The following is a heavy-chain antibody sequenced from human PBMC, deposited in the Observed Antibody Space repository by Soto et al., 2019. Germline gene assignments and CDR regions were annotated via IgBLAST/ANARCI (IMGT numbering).Heavy chain of an antibody. Sequence: PGGSLRLSCATSGFNFNNYAMSWVRQAPGERLEWVSFISSSGGTTYYADSVKGRFTISRDNSRNTVFLQMNTLGAEDTAIYYCATFMTVNRPGRGRASEYWGQRPRVTVSS. CDR2: ISSSGGTT. V-gene: IGHV3-23*01. J-gene: IGHJ4*02. CDR3: ATFMTVNRPGRGRASEY. D-gene: IGHD3-22*01. CDR1: GFNFNNYA.